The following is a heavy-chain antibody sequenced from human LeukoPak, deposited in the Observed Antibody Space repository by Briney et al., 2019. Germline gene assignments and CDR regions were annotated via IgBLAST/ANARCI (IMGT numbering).Heavy chain of an antibody. D-gene: IGHD3-10*01. V-gene: IGHV1-46*01. Sequence: ASVNLSCKASGYTFTSYYMHWVRQPPGQGLEWMGIINPSGGSTSYAQKFQGRVTMTRDTSTSTVYMELSSLRSEDTAVYYCARTYYYGSGSRYYYGMDVWGKGTTVTVSS. CDR2: INPSGGST. CDR3: ARTYYYGSGSRYYYGMDV. J-gene: IGHJ6*04. CDR1: GYTFTSYY.